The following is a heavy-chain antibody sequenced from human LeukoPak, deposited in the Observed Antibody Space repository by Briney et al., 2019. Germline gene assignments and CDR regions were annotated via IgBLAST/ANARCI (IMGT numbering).Heavy chain of an antibody. CDR1: GFTVRSNY. D-gene: IGHD5-18*01. J-gene: IGHJ3*02. CDR2: IYSGGST. Sequence: TGGSLRLSCAASGFTVRSNYMSWVRQAPGKGLEWVSVIYSGGSTYYADSVEGRFTISRDNSKNTLYLQMNSLRAEDTAVYYCARVKTAMVDDAFDIWGQGTMVTVPS. V-gene: IGHV3-53*01. CDR3: ARVKTAMVDDAFDI.